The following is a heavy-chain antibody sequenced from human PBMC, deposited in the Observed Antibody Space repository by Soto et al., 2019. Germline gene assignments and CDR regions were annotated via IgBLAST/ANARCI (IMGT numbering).Heavy chain of an antibody. V-gene: IGHV3-48*03. D-gene: IGHD3-10*01. CDR1: GFTFNDFE. CDR3: ARGFGRFNY. CDR2: IDGSGTTK. Sequence: EVQLPESGGGLVQPGGSLRLSCGVSGFTFNDFEMNWVRQAPGKGLEWLAYIDGSGTTKKYADSVRGRFTISRDNPNNSLFLQMSSLSAADTAIYYCARGFGRFNYWGQGTLVSVSS. J-gene: IGHJ4*02.